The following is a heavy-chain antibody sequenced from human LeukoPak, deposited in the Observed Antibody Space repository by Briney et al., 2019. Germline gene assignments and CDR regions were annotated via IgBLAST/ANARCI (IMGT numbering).Heavy chain of an antibody. CDR2: ISASGGIK. V-gene: IGHV3-23*01. J-gene: IGHJ4*02. CDR3: AKGTVGYIAAAGSGDY. CDR1: GFTFSSYA. Sequence: GGSLRLSCAASGFTFSSYAMNWVRQAPGKGLEWVSGISASGGIKDYTDSVKGRFTISRDSSKNTLSLQMNSLRAEDTAVYYCAKGTVGYIAAAGSGDYWGQGTLVTVSS. D-gene: IGHD6-13*01.